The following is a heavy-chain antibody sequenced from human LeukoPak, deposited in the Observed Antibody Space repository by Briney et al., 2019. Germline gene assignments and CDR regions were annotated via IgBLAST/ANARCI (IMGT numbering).Heavy chain of an antibody. CDR1: GGSISSSNW. D-gene: IGHD3-10*01. J-gene: IGHJ4*02. V-gene: IGHV4-4*02. CDR3: ARGVDYYGV. CDR2: INHSGGT. Sequence: SETLSLTCAVSGGSISSSNWWSWVRQPPGKGLEWIGEINHSGGTNYNPSLKSRVTISVDTSKKQFSLKLSSVTAADTAVYYCARGVDYYGVWGQGTLVTVSS.